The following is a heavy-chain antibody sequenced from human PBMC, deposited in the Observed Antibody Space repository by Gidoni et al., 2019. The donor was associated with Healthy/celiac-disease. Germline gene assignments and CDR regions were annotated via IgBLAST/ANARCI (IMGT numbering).Heavy chain of an antibody. V-gene: IGHV1-69*04. Sequence: QVQLVQSGAEVKKPGSSVKVSCKASGDPFSSYAISWVRQAPGQGLEWMGRIIPIRGIANYAQKFQGRVTITADKSTSTAYMELSSLRSEDTAVYYCARDPGVTMVRGYYYYGMDVWGQGTTVTVSS. CDR2: IIPIRGIA. J-gene: IGHJ6*02. D-gene: IGHD3-10*01. CDR1: GDPFSSYA. CDR3: ARDPGVTMVRGYYYYGMDV.